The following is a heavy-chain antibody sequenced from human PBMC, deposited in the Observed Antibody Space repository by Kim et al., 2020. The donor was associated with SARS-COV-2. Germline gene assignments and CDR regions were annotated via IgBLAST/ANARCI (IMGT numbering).Heavy chain of an antibody. J-gene: IGHJ6*02. D-gene: IGHD3-10*01. Sequence: YTNYADSVKGRFTISRDNAKNSLYLQMNSLRAEDTAVYYCARDSEGGMDVWGQGTTVTVSS. V-gene: IGHV3-11*05. CDR2: YT. CDR3: ARDSEGGMDV.